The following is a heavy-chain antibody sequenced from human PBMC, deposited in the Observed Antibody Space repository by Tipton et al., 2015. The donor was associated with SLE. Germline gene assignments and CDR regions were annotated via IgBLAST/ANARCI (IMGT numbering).Heavy chain of an antibody. V-gene: IGHV4-39*07. J-gene: IGHJ4*02. Sequence: TLSLTCTVSGGSISSSSYYWGWIRQPPGKGLEWIGSIYYSGSTYYNPSLKSRVTISVDTSKNQFSLKLSSVTAADTAVYYCARDTSENRDYDSSGYYFDYWGQGTLVTVSS. CDR2: IYYSGST. D-gene: IGHD3-22*01. CDR3: ARDTSENRDYDSSGYYFDY. CDR1: GGSISSSSYY.